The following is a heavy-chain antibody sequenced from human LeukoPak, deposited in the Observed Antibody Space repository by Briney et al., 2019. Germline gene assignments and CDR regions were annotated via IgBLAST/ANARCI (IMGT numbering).Heavy chain of an antibody. V-gene: IGHV3-74*01. CDR3: GGRSNYNYYPYYRDV. D-gene: IGHD3-10*01. CDR1: GFTYRNYW. CDR2: INREGSFT. Sequence: GRSLRLSCATSGFTYRNYWMHSARQDPGNGLLWLACINREGSFTAYADVVQGRFTIFRDNAKNTLYLQMNSLRVDDTAVYYCGGRSNYNYYPYYRDVGGRGTRVTVSS. J-gene: IGHJ6*03.